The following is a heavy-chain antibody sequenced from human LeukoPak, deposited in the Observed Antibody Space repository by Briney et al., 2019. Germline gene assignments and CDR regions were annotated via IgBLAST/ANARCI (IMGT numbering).Heavy chain of an antibody. D-gene: IGHD6-13*01. CDR3: ARDPPGAAAGHYGLDV. CDR2: IRQDGNEK. J-gene: IGHJ6*02. Sequence: GGSLRLSCAASGFTFSSYWMSWVRQAPGKGLEWVANIRQDGNEKYYVDSVKGRFTISRDNAKNSLYLQMNSLRAEDTALYYCARDPPGAAAGHYGLDVWGQGTTVTVSS. CDR1: GFTFSSYW. V-gene: IGHV3-7*01.